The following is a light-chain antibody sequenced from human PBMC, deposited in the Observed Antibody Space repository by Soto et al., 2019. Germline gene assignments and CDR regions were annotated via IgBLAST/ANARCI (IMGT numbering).Light chain of an antibody. CDR2: AAS. V-gene: IGKV1-9*01. CDR3: QHLNSYPLARA. CDR1: QGIRNF. Sequence: DIQLTQSPSSLSASVGDRVTITCRASQGIRNFLPWYQQKLGKAPKLLVYAASILESGVSLRFSGIGSGTEFTITSSNLQPEDCATDCCQHLNSYPLARACGGGTKIEI. J-gene: IGKJ4*01.